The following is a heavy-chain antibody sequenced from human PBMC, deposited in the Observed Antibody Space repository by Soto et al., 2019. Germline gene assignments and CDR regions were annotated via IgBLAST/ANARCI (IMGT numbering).Heavy chain of an antibody. Sequence: WSLRLSCAASGFTFSSYAMSWVRQAPGKGLEWVSAISGSGGSTYYADSVKGRFTISRDNSKNTLYLQMNSLRAEDTAVYYCAKSYYDSSGYYHPYYYYGMDVWGQGTTVTVSS. CDR1: GFTFSSYA. J-gene: IGHJ6*02. D-gene: IGHD3-22*01. CDR3: AKSYYDSSGYYHPYYYYGMDV. V-gene: IGHV3-23*01. CDR2: ISGSGGST.